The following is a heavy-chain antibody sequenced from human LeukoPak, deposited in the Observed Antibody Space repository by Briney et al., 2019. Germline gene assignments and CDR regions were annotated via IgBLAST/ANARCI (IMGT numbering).Heavy chain of an antibody. D-gene: IGHD6-19*01. V-gene: IGHV4-34*01. Sequence: SETLSLTCAVYGGSFSGYYWSWIRQPPGKGLEWIGEINHSGSTNYNPSLKSRVTISVDTSKNQFSLKLSSVTAADTAVYYCARANGRIAVARIPVLTGKMGYFDYWGQGTLVTVSS. CDR2: INHSGST. CDR1: GGSFSGYY. J-gene: IGHJ4*02. CDR3: ARANGRIAVARIPVLTGKMGYFDY.